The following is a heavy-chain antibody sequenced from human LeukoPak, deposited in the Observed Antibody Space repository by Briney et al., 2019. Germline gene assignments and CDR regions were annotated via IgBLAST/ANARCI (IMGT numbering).Heavy chain of an antibody. CDR2: ISGSGGST. Sequence: TGGSLRLSCAASGFTFSSYAMSWVRQAPGKGLEWVSAISGSGGSTYYADSVKGRFTISRDNSKNTLYLQMNSLRAEDTAVYYCAKGQNYYDSSGFSYWGQGTLVTVSS. CDR1: GFTFSSYA. V-gene: IGHV3-23*01. CDR3: AKGQNYYDSSGFSY. D-gene: IGHD3-22*01. J-gene: IGHJ4*02.